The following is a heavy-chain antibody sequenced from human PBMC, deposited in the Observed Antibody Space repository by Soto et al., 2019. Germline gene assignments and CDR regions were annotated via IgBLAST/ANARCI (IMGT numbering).Heavy chain of an antibody. CDR2: IYWDDDK. V-gene: IGHV2-5*02. CDR1: GFSLSTSGVG. Sequence: GSGPTLVNPPQTLTLTCTFSGFSLSTSGVGVGWISQPPGKALEWLSFIYWDDDKRYSPSLKSRLTITKDTSINQLVLTMTNMDPVDTATYYCAHSKLLIGVAGTGGSIRAYFDYWGQGTLVTVSS. J-gene: IGHJ4*02. D-gene: IGHD6-19*01. CDR3: AHSKLLIGVAGTGGSIRAYFDY.